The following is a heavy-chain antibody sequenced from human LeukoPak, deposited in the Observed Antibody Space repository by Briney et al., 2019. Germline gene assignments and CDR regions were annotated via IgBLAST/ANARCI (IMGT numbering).Heavy chain of an antibody. Sequence: GGTLRLSCAASGFTFSSYGMSWVRQAPGKGLEWVSAISGSGGSTYYADSVKGRFTISRDNSKNTLYLQMNSLRAEDTAVYYCAKGQERVPTNWFDPWGQGTLVTVSS. D-gene: IGHD3-10*01. CDR1: GFTFSSYG. V-gene: IGHV3-23*01. CDR3: AKGQERVPTNWFDP. CDR2: ISGSGGST. J-gene: IGHJ5*02.